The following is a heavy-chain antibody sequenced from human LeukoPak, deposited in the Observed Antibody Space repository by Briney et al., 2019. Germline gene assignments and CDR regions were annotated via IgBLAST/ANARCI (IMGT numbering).Heavy chain of an antibody. V-gene: IGHV4-59*01. CDR1: GGSISSYY. D-gene: IGHD5-12*01. CDR2: IYYSGST. CDR3: ARVPYSGYGPDY. Sequence: SETLSLTCTVSGGSISSYYWSWIRQPPGKGLEWIGYIYYSGSTNYNPSLKSRVTISVDTSKNQFSLTLSSVTAADTAVYYCARVPYSGYGPDYWGQGTLVTVSS. J-gene: IGHJ4*02.